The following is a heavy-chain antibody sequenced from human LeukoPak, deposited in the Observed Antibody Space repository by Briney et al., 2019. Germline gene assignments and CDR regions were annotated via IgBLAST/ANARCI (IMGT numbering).Heavy chain of an antibody. CDR2: ISSSSSTI. J-gene: IGHJ6*03. D-gene: IGHD1-1*01. CDR3: ARDPTSANYYYMDV. CDR1: GFTFSSYS. V-gene: IGHV3-48*01. Sequence: GGSLRLSCAASGFTFSSYSMNWVGQAPGKGLEWVSYISSSSSTIYYADSVKGRFTISRDNAKNSLYLQMNSLRAEDTAVYYCARDPTSANYYYMDVWGKGTTVTVSS.